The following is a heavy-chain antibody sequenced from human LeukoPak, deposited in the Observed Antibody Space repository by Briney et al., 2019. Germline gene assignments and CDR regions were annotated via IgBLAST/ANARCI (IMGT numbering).Heavy chain of an antibody. V-gene: IGHV3-15*01. CDR3: TAGIGHSDFDY. CDR2: VKSKTNGGTT. J-gene: IGHJ4*02. CDR1: GLTFSNAW. D-gene: IGHD6-13*01. Sequence: GGSLRLSYAASGLTFSNAWMSWVRQAPGKGLEWVGRVKSKTNGGTTAYAAPVKGRFTISRDDSKNTYLQMNSLKSEDTAVYYCTAGIGHSDFDYWGQGTLVTVSS.